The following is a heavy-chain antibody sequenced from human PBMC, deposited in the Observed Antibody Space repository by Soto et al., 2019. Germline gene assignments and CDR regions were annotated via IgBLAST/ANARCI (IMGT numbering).Heavy chain of an antibody. CDR3: ARGYVVHS. D-gene: IGHD3-16*01. CDR2: ISYDGSDK. Sequence: QVQLVESGGGEVPPGRSLRLSCKASGFIFSSYALHWVRQAPGKGLEWVAGISYDGSDKYYADSVRGRFTISRDKATSTVFLEMNSLRPDEAAVYYCARGYVVHSLGQGTQVTVSS. V-gene: IGHV3-30-3*01. J-gene: IGHJ4*02. CDR1: GFIFSSYA.